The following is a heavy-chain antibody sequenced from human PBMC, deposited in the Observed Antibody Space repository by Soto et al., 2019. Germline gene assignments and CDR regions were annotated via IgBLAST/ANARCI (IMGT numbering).Heavy chain of an antibody. CDR2: ISYDGSNK. J-gene: IGHJ3*02. D-gene: IGHD6-19*01. Sequence: QVQLVESGGGVVQPGRSLRLSCAASGFTFSSYGMHWVRQAPGKGLEWVAVISYDGSNKYYADSVKGRFTISRDNSKNTLYLQMNSLRAEDTAVYYCAKRLTRAVAFVAFDIWGQGTMVTVSS. CDR1: GFTFSSYG. CDR3: AKRLTRAVAFVAFDI. V-gene: IGHV3-30*18.